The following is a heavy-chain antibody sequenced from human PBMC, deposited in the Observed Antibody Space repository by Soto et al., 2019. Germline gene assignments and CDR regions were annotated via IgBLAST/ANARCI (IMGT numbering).Heavy chain of an antibody. J-gene: IGHJ6*03. D-gene: IGHD3-9*01. CDR2: IYYSGST. Sequence: SETLSLTCTVSGGSISSYYWSWIRQPPGKGLEWIGYIYYSGSTNYNPSLKSRVTISVDTSKNQFSLKLSSVTAADTAVYYCASLSGYYDPYCYYYYYMDVWGKGTTVTVSS. V-gene: IGHV4-59*08. CDR3: ASLSGYYDPYCYYYYYMDV. CDR1: GGSISSYY.